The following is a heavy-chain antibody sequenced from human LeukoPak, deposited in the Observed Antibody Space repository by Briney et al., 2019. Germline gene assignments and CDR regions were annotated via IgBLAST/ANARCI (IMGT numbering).Heavy chain of an antibody. CDR1: GFTFNRCW. Sequence: GGSLRLSCVVSGFTFNRCWMNWVRQAPGKGLEWVAHINPDGRDTYYADSVKGRFTISRDNAQNSMYLQMNSLRVEDTAVYYCTSWGDTTAEYFQRWGQGTLVTVSS. CDR2: INPDGRDT. J-gene: IGHJ1*01. D-gene: IGHD2-21*02. CDR3: TSWGDTTAEYFQR. V-gene: IGHV3-7*01.